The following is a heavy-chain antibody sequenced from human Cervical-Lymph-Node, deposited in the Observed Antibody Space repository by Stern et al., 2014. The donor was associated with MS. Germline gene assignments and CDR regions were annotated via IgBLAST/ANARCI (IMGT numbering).Heavy chain of an antibody. CDR3: ARGSDT. CDR2: IKEDGSET. V-gene: IGHV3-7*01. Sequence: EVQLVESGGGLVQPGGSLRLSCAASGFTFSSYWMNWVRQAPGKGLEWVANIKEDGSETYYVDSVKGRFTISRDNAQKSLYLQMNSLRAEDTAVYYCARGSDTWGQGTLVTVPS. D-gene: IGHD2-15*01. CDR1: GFTFSSYW. J-gene: IGHJ5*02.